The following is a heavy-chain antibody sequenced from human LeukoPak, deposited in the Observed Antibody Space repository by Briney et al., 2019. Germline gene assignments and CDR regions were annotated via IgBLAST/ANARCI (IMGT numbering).Heavy chain of an antibody. Sequence: PGGSLRLSCAGSGFTFSSYAMAWVRQTPEKGLEWVAIISSSDGGTYYIDSVKGRFTISRDNSKNMLNLQMNSQSAEDTAVYYCARDYTGYFPWGQGTLVIVSS. CDR2: ISSSDGGT. D-gene: IGHD3-9*01. CDR3: ARDYTGYFP. V-gene: IGHV3-23*01. J-gene: IGHJ5*02. CDR1: GFTFSSYA.